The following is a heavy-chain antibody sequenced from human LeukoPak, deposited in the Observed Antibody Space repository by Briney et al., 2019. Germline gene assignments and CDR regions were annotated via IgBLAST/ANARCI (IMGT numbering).Heavy chain of an antibody. J-gene: IGHJ4*02. D-gene: IGHD6-13*01. CDR1: GFTFSDYY. CDR2: MSSSGSTI. Sequence: GGSLRLSCAASGFTFSDYYMSWIRQAPGKGLEWVSYMSSSGSTIYYADSVKGRFTISRDNAKNSLYLQMNSLRAEDTAVYYCASPSSSSWYEPFDYWGQGTLVTVSS. CDR3: ASPSSSSWYEPFDY. V-gene: IGHV3-11*01.